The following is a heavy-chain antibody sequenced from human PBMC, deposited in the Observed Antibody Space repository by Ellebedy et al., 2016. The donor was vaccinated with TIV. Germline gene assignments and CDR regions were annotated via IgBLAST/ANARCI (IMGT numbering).Heavy chain of an antibody. Sequence: PGGSLRLSCADSGFAFSVYAMHWVRQAPGKGLEWVAVISYDGSKSYYADSVKGRFTISRDNSNNTVFLQMNSLRGEDTAVYYCAKDGHFDSFDIWGQGTVVTVSS. CDR1: GFAFSVYA. CDR3: AKDGHFDSFDI. V-gene: IGHV3-30-3*01. CDR2: ISYDGSKS. J-gene: IGHJ3*02.